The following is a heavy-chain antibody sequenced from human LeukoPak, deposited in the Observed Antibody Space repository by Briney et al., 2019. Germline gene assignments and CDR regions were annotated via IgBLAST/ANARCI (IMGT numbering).Heavy chain of an antibody. D-gene: IGHD2-2*01. CDR2: ISAYNGNT. Sequence: ASVKVSCKASGYTFTSYGISWVRQAPGQGLEWMGWISAYNGNTNYAQKLQGRVTMTTDTSTSTAYMELRSLRSDDTAVYYCASIGCSSSSCQNNWFDPWGQGTLVTVSS. CDR3: ASIGCSSSSCQNNWFDP. CDR1: GYTFTSYG. J-gene: IGHJ5*02. V-gene: IGHV1-18*01.